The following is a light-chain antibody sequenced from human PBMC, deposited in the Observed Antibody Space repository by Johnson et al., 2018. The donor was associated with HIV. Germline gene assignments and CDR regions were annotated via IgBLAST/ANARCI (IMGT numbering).Light chain of an antibody. V-gene: IGLV1-51*02. CDR2: EKN. Sequence: QSVLTQPPSVSAAPGQKVTIPCSGSSSNIGNNYVSWYQQLPGTAPKLLIYEKNKRPSGIPDRFSASKSGTSATLVITGLQTGDEADYYCGAWDSSLSAHFVFGTGTKVTVL. CDR3: GAWDSSLSAHFV. J-gene: IGLJ1*01. CDR1: SSNIGNNY.